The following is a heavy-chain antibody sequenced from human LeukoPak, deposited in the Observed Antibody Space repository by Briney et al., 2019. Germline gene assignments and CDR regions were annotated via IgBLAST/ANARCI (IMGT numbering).Heavy chain of an antibody. CDR3: VRGDSSGSDCFDP. CDR2: IFHSGST. CDR1: GGSISSYY. D-gene: IGHD3-22*01. J-gene: IGHJ5*02. V-gene: IGHV4-59*01. Sequence: SETLSLTCTVSGGSISSYYWNWIRQPPGRGLEWIGCIFHSGSTNYNPSLKSRVTISLDMSKNQFSLKLSSVTAADTAVYYCVRGDSSGSDCFDPWGQGTLVTVSS.